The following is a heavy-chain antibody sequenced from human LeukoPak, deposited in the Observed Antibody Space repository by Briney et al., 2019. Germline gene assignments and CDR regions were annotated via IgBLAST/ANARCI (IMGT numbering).Heavy chain of an antibody. J-gene: IGHJ6*02. Sequence: SETLSLTCAVSGGSISSGGYSWSWIRQPPGKGLEWIGYIYYSGSTYYNPSLKSRVTISVDTSKNQFSLKLSSVTAADTAVYYCARDVGSGYCSSTSCYTGRAVGGMDVWGQGTTVTVSS. V-gene: IGHV4-31*11. CDR1: GGSISSGGYS. D-gene: IGHD2-2*02. CDR3: ARDVGSGYCSSTSCYTGRAVGGMDV. CDR2: IYYSGST.